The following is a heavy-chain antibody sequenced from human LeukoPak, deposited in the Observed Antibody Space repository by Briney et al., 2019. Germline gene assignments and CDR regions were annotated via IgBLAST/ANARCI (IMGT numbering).Heavy chain of an antibody. Sequence: GGSLRLSCAASGFTFSRHAMSWVRQAPGKGLEWVSVISGTGGNTYYADSVKGRFTISRDNSKNTLYLQMNSLRAEDTAVYFCAQTLDYWGQGTLVTVSS. V-gene: IGHV3-23*01. J-gene: IGHJ4*02. CDR1: GFTFSRHA. CDR2: ISGTGGNT. CDR3: AQTLDY.